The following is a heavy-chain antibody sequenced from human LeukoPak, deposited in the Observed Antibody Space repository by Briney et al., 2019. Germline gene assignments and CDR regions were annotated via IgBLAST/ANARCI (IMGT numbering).Heavy chain of an antibody. D-gene: IGHD3-10*01. Sequence: ASVKVPCKASGGTFNSYAFIWVRQAPGQGLEWMGGIIPMFGTVNYAQKFQGRVTITTDESTTTAYMELSSLISEDTAVYYCARNLEYAYYYFDSWGQGTLVTVSS. J-gene: IGHJ4*02. CDR1: GGTFNSYA. CDR2: IIPMFGTV. V-gene: IGHV1-69*05. CDR3: ARNLEYAYYYFDS.